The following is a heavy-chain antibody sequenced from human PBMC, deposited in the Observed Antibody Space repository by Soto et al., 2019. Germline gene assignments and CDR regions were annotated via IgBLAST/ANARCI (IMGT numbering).Heavy chain of an antibody. V-gene: IGHV4-39*01. J-gene: IGHJ6*02. Sequence: SETLSLTCTVSGGSISSSSYYWGWIRQPPGKGLEWIGSIYYSGSTYYNPSLKSRVTISVDTSKNQFSLKLSSVTAADTAVYYGARRTKSFFMDVWGQGTTVTVSS. CDR3: ARRTKSFFMDV. D-gene: IGHD3-3*01. CDR1: GGSISSSSYY. CDR2: IYYSGST.